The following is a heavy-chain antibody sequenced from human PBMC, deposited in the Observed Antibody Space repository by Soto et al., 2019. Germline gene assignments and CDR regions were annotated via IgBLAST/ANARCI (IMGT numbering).Heavy chain of an antibody. J-gene: IGHJ6*02. CDR1: GFTFSSYW. Sequence: PGGSLRLSCAASGFTFSSYWMSWVRQAPGKGLEWVANIKQDGSEKYYVDSVKGRFTISRDNAKNSLYLQMNSLRAEDTAVYYCARDGGYCTNGVCYRNYYGMDVWGQGTTVTVSS. D-gene: IGHD2-8*01. V-gene: IGHV3-7*03. CDR3: ARDGGYCTNGVCYRNYYGMDV. CDR2: IKQDGSEK.